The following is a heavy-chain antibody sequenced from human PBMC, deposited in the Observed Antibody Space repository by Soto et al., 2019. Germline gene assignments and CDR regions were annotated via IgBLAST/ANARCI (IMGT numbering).Heavy chain of an antibody. CDR1: GGSISGHY. CDR3: ARGPYYDLIWNYYYMDV. D-gene: IGHD3-16*01. J-gene: IGHJ6*03. V-gene: IGHV4-59*08. CDR2: MYYSGST. Sequence: QVQLQESGPGLVKPSETLSLSCSGSGGSISGHYWSWVRQTPGKGLEWIGYMYYSGSTNYNPSLKTRVTISVDTSKNHFSRRLTSVTAADTAVYYCARGPYYDLIWNYYYMDVWGKGTTVTVSS.